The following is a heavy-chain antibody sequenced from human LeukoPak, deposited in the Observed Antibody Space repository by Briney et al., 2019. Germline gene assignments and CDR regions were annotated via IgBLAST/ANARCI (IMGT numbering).Heavy chain of an antibody. J-gene: IGHJ4*02. V-gene: IGHV3-30*04. Sequence: GGSLRLSCSASGFSFRSYAMHWVRQAPGKGLEWLAIISFDGSNKDFADSVKGRLTISRDNSKDTLYLQMDSLRPEDTAVYYCARGTGWYVDYWGQGTLVTVSS. CDR3: ARGTGWYVDY. CDR2: ISFDGSNK. D-gene: IGHD6-19*01. CDR1: GFSFRSYA.